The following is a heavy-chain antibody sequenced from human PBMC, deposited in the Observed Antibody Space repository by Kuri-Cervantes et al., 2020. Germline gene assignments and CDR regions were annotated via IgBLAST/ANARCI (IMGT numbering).Heavy chain of an antibody. CDR1: GYTFTSYG. CDR2: ISAYNGNT. D-gene: IGHD4-17*01. Sequence: ASVKVSCKASGYTFTSYGISWVRQAPGQGLEWMGWISAYNGNTNYAQKLQGRVTMTTDTSTSTPYMELRSLRSDDTAVYYCARGGRGDYEETPNWFDPWGQGTLVTVSS. CDR3: ARGGRGDYEETPNWFDP. J-gene: IGHJ5*02. V-gene: IGHV1-18*01.